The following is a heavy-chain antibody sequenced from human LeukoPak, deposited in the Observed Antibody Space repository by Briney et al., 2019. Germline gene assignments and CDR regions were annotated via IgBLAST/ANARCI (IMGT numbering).Heavy chain of an antibody. CDR1: GFTFNSYW. J-gene: IGHJ6*03. Sequence: GGSLRLSCAASGFTFNSYWMTWVRQAPGKGLEWVAHMKQDGTEKYYLDSVKGRFTISRDNAKDSVFLEMNRLRGEDTAVYYCARGGGLTSFGVVVFGTFYYMDVWGKGTTVTVSS. CDR3: ARGGGLTSFGVVVFGTFYYMDV. D-gene: IGHD3-3*01. CDR2: MKQDGTEK. V-gene: IGHV3-7*01.